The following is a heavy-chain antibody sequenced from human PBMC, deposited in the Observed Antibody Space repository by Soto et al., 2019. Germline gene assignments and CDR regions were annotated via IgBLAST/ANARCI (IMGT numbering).Heavy chain of an antibody. Sequence: QVQLQESGPGLVKPSQTLSLTCTVSGGSISSGGYYWSWIRQHPGKGLEWIGYIYYSGSTYYNPSLKTRVTISVDTSKNQFSLKLSSVTAADTAVYYCARGMRRPPYYYYGMDVWGQGTTVTVSS. D-gene: IGHD2-8*01. CDR1: GGSISSGGYY. CDR2: IYYSGST. V-gene: IGHV4-31*03. CDR3: ARGMRRPPYYYYGMDV. J-gene: IGHJ6*02.